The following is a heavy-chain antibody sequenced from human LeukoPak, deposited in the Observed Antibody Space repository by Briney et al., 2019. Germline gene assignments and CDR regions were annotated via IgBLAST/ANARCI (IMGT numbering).Heavy chain of an antibody. Sequence: PSETLSLTCTVSGGSISSYYWSWIRQPPGKGLEWIGYIYYSGSTNYNPSLKSRVTISVDTSKNQFSLKLSSVTAADTAVYYCARDPIDPTWGQGTLVTVSS. CDR1: GGSISSYY. D-gene: IGHD2-15*01. CDR3: ARDPIDPT. V-gene: IGHV4-59*01. CDR2: IYYSGST. J-gene: IGHJ5*02.